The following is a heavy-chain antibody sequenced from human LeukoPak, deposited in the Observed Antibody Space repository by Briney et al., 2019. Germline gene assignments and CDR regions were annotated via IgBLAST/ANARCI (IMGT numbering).Heavy chain of an antibody. CDR3: ARQGRISMIVVLIEDAFDI. CDR1: GGSISSSSYY. J-gene: IGHJ3*02. D-gene: IGHD3-22*01. Sequence: SETLSLTCTVSGGSISSSSYYWGWIRQPPGKGLEWIGSIYYSGSTYYNPSLKSRVTISVDTSKNRFSLKLSSVTAADTAVYYCARQGRISMIVVLIEDAFDIWGQGTMVTVSS. V-gene: IGHV4-39*01. CDR2: IYYSGST.